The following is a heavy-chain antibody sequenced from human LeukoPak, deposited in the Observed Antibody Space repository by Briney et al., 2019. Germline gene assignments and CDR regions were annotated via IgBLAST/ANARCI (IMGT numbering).Heavy chain of an antibody. Sequence: GGSLRLSCAASGFTFSSYSMNWVRQAPGKGLEWVSSISRSSSYIYYADSVKGRFTISRDNAKNSLYLQMNSLRAEDTAVYYCARDRGGTLMVYTRRKDYYYMDVWGKGTTVIVSS. CDR1: GFTFSSYS. CDR2: ISRSSSYI. J-gene: IGHJ6*03. V-gene: IGHV3-21*01. D-gene: IGHD2-8*01. CDR3: ARDRGGTLMVYTRRKDYYYMDV.